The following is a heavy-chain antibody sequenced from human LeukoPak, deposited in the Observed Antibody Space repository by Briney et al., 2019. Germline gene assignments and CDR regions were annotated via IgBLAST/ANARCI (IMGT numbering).Heavy chain of an antibody. V-gene: IGHV3-33*01. CDR1: GFTFSSYG. J-gene: IGHJ6*02. CDR3: ARELSGNCSSTSCYDYWYYYYGMDV. Sequence: GGSLRLSCAASGFTFSSYGMHWVRQAPSKGLEWVAVIWYDGSNKYYADSVKGRFTISRDNSKNTLYLQMNSLRAEDTAVYYCARELSGNCSSTSCYDYWYYYYGMDVWGQGTTVTVSS. CDR2: IWYDGSNK. D-gene: IGHD2-2*01.